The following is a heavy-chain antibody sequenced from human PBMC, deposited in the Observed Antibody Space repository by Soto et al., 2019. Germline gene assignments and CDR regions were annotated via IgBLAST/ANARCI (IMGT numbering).Heavy chain of an antibody. J-gene: IGHJ6*02. D-gene: IGHD3-10*01. V-gene: IGHV3-20*04. Sequence: GESLKISCAASGFTFDDYGMSWVRQAPGKGLEWVSGINWNGGSTGYADSVKGRFTISRDNAKNSLYLQMNSLRAEDTALYYCARIAPYGSGSYYASGTIYYYYYGMDVWGQGTTVTVSS. CDR2: INWNGGST. CDR1: GFTFDDYG. CDR3: ARIAPYGSGSYYASGTIYYYYYGMDV.